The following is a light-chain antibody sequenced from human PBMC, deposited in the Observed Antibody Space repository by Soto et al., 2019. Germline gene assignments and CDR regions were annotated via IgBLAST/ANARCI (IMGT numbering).Light chain of an antibody. J-gene: IGLJ3*02. Sequence: QSVLTQPPSASGSRGQSVTISCTGTSSDVGGYNYVSWYQQHPGKAPKLMIYEVSKRPSGVPDRLSGSKSGNTASLTVSGLQPEDEADYYCSSYAGSNNLGVFGGGTKVTVL. CDR3: SSYAGSNNLGV. V-gene: IGLV2-8*01. CDR2: EVS. CDR1: SSDVGGYNY.